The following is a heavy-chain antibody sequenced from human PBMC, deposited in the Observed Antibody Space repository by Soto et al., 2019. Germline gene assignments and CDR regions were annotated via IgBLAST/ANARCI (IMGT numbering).Heavy chain of an antibody. V-gene: IGHV1-69*06. J-gene: IGHJ6*02. CDR3: ARDPTYDFWSGYPAGDYYYGMDV. CDR2: IIPIFGTA. Sequence: SVKVSCKASGGTFSSYAISWVRQAPGQGLEWMGGIIPIFGTANYAQKFQGRVTITADKSTSTAYMELSSLRSEDTAVYYCARDPTYDFWSGYPAGDYYYGMDVWGQGTTVTVSS. D-gene: IGHD3-3*01. CDR1: GGTFSSYA.